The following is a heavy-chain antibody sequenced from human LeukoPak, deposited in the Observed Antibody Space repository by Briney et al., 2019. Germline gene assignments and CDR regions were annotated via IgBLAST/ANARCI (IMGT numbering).Heavy chain of an antibody. J-gene: IGHJ5*02. D-gene: IGHD1-14*01. V-gene: IGHV4-39*07. CDR1: GGSISSSSYY. Sequence: SETLSLTCTVSGGSISSSSYYWGWIRQPPGKGLEWIGSIYHSGSTYYNPSLKSRVTISVETSKNQFSLKLSSVTAADTAVYYCAREYTWGQGTLVTVSS. CDR3: AREYT. CDR2: IYHSGST.